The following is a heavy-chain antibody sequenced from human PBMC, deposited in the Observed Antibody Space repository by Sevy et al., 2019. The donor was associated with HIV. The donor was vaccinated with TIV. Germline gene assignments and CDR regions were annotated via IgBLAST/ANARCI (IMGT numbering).Heavy chain of an antibody. CDR1: GFSFSNAC. CDR2: IKGKPSGGAI. J-gene: IGHJ4*02. Sequence: GGSLRLSCTASGFSFSNACMTWVRQAPGKGLEWVGRIKGKPSGGAIAYAAPVKGRFIISRDDSKTSLDLQMSSLRTEDTAVYYCTTDSWSQEDYYDYWGQGTLVTVSS. CDR3: TTDSWSQEDYYDY. V-gene: IGHV3-15*01. D-gene: IGHD6-13*01.